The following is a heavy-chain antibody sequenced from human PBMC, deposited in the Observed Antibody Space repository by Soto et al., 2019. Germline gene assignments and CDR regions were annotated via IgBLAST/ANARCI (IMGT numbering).Heavy chain of an antibody. J-gene: IGHJ3*02. CDR1: GYSFTSYW. D-gene: IGHD3-16*01. V-gene: IGHV5-51*01. CDR2: IYPGDSDT. CDR3: ARQEGAYDAFDI. Sequence: PGESLKISCKGSGYSFTSYWIAWVRQMPGKVVELMVIIYPGDSDTRYSPSFQGLVTISADKFISTAYLQWSSLKASVTAMYYCARQEGAYDAFDIWGQGTMVTVSS.